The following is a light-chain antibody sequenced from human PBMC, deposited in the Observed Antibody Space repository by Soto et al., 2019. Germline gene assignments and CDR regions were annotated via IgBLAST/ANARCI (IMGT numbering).Light chain of an antibody. CDR2: GAS. CDR3: QQYTSWPFFP. V-gene: IGKV3-15*01. CDR1: QCISTGY. Sequence: IVSTESSCSLSLYTAERAICSCRPHQCISTGYLAWYQQKPGQPPRLLLYGASTRATGIPDRFSGSGSGTEFTLTISSLQSEDVAIYYCQQYTSWPFFPFGQGTKVDIK. J-gene: IGKJ2*01.